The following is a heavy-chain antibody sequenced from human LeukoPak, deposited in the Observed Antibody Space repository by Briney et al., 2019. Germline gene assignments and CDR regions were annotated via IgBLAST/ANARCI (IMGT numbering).Heavy chain of an antibody. D-gene: IGHD3-10*01. CDR1: GYTFTGYY. Sequence: ASVKVSCKTSGYTFTGYYLFWVRQAPGQGLEWMGWINPNSGGTNYAQKFQGRVTMTRDTSIRTAYMELRSLRSDDTAVYYCARDLSTMVRGSTYYFDYWGQGTLVTVSS. J-gene: IGHJ4*02. V-gene: IGHV1-2*02. CDR2: INPNSGGT. CDR3: ARDLSTMVRGSTYYFDY.